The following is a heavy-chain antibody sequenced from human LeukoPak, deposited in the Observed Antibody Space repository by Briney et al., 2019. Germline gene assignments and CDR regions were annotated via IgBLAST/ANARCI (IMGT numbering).Heavy chain of an antibody. Sequence: SETLSLTCTVSGGSISSSSYYWGWIRQPPGKGLEWIGSIYYSGSTYYNPSLRSRVTISVDTSKNQFSLKLSSVTAADTAVYYCARLFGALRGYWGQGTLVTVSS. CDR1: GGSISSSSYY. CDR3: ARLFGALRGY. J-gene: IGHJ4*02. CDR2: IYYSGST. D-gene: IGHD3-16*01. V-gene: IGHV4-39*01.